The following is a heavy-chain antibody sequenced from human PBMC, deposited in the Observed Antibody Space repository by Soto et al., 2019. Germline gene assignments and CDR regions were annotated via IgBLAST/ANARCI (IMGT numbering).Heavy chain of an antibody. CDR1: GGTFSSYT. CDR3: ARNWGDSNWFDP. Sequence: QVQLVQSGAEVKKPGSSVKVSCKASGGTFSSYTISWVRQAPGQGLEWMGRIIPILGIANYAQKFQGRVKISEVXSTSTAYLELRSLRSEDTAVYSCARNWGDSNWFDPWGQGTLVTVSS. J-gene: IGHJ5*02. D-gene: IGHD3-16*01. CDR2: IIPILGIA. V-gene: IGHV1-69*02.